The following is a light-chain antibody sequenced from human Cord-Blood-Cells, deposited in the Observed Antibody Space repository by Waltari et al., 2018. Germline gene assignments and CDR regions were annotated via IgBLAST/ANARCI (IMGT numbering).Light chain of an antibody. CDR1: QSISSY. CDR3: QQSYSTPHT. CDR2: AAS. V-gene: IGKV1-39*01. Sequence: DIQMTQSPSSLSASVGDRDSITCRAGQSISSYLNWYQQKPGQAPKLLIYAASSLQSGVPSRFSGSGSGTDFTLTISSLQPEDFATYYCQQSYSTPHTVGQGTKLEIK. J-gene: IGKJ2*01.